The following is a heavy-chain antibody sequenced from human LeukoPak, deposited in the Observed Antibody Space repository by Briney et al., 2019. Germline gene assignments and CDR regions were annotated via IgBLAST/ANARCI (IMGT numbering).Heavy chain of an antibody. J-gene: IGHJ4*02. D-gene: IGHD1/OR15-1a*01. V-gene: IGHV1-3*01. CDR1: GYKFNDYA. CDR3: ARGTRGGTSSPHFDY. CDR2: INADNGYT. Sequence: ASVKVSCTASGYKFNDYAIHWVRRAPGHGLEWMGWINADNGYTRYSHHFQGRVIITRDPSADTAYLELTSLRSEDTAVYYCARGTRGGTSSPHFDYWGQGTLVTVSS.